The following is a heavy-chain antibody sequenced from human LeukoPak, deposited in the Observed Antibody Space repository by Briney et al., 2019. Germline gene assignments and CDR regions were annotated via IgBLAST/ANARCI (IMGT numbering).Heavy chain of an antibody. D-gene: IGHD2-15*01. CDR2: ISGSGGST. Sequence: GGSLRLSCAASGFTFSSYAMSWVRQAPGKGLEWVSAISGSGGSTYYADSVKGRFTNSRDNSKNTLYLQMNSLRAEDTAVYYCAKDSTSVVVAATPGIYWGQGTLVTVSS. V-gene: IGHV3-23*01. CDR1: GFTFSSYA. J-gene: IGHJ4*02. CDR3: AKDSTSVVVAATPGIY.